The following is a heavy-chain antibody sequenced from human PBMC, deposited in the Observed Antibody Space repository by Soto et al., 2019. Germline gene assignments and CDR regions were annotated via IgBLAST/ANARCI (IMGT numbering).Heavy chain of an antibody. V-gene: IGHV1-8*01. CDR2: INPNADKT. J-gene: IGHJ4*02. Sequence: GASVKVSCKTSGYTFSTYDINWVRQTPGQGLEWIGWINPNADKTGFAQKFQGRVTLTRDTSINTVFMELNNLRSEDTAVYYCARQRRGTWYYFDHWGQGTLVTVSS. CDR1: GYTFSTYD. CDR3: ARQRRGTWYYFDH. D-gene: IGHD3-16*01.